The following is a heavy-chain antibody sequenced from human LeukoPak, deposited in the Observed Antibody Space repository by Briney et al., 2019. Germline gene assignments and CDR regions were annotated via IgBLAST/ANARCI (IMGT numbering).Heavy chain of an antibody. D-gene: IGHD2-15*01. CDR2: MKGSEE. J-gene: IGHJ5*02. CDR1: GFIFSSNW. CDR3: TRWARYCSEGSCYSWFDP. V-gene: IGHV3-7*01. Sequence: GGSLRCSCAASGFIFSSNWMGWVGQGPGKGRKGGVKMKGSEEYYVDSVKGRFTISRDNAKNSLYLQMNSLRVDDTAVYYCTRWARYCSEGSCYSWFDPWGQGTLVTVST.